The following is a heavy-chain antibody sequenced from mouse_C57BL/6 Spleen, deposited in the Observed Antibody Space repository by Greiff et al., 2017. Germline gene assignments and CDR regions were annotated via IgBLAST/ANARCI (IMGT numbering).Heavy chain of an antibody. CDR3: AIEDYDEEAWFAY. J-gene: IGHJ3*01. Sequence: QVQLKQPGAELVKPGASVKVSCKASGYTFTSYWMHWVKQRPGQGLEWIGRIHPSDSDTNYNQKFKGKATLTVDKSSSTAYMQLSSLTSEDSAVYYCAIEDYDEEAWFAYWGQGTLVTVSA. CDR1: GYTFTSYW. D-gene: IGHD2-4*01. CDR2: IHPSDSDT. V-gene: IGHV1-74*01.